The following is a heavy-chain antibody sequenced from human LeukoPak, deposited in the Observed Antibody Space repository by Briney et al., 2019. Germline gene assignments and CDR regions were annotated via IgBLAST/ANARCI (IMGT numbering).Heavy chain of an antibody. CDR2: IQSDSGDT. V-gene: IGHV1-2*02. J-gene: IGHJ4*02. CDR3: ARDLTGDLYTFFDY. Sequence: ASVKVSCKTTGYTFTGYHLHWVRQAPGQGLEWMAWIQSDSGDTNYAQKFQGSVTVTRDKFTRTSYIEVDRLSSDDTAVYYCARDLTGDLYTFFDYWGQGTLVTVSS. CDR1: GYTFTGYH. D-gene: IGHD3-16*02.